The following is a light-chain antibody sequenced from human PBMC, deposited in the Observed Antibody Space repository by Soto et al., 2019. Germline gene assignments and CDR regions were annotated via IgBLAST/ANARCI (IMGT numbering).Light chain of an antibody. J-gene: IGLJ1*01. CDR3: SSYTTSSTYV. CDR2: DVG. CDR1: SSDVGGYNY. Sequence: QSVLTQPASVSGSPGQSITISCTGTSSDVGGYNYVFWYQQHPGKAPKLMIYDVGNRPSGVSNRFSGSKSGNTASLTISGLQAEDEADYYCSSYTTSSTYVFGTGTKVTVL. V-gene: IGLV2-14*01.